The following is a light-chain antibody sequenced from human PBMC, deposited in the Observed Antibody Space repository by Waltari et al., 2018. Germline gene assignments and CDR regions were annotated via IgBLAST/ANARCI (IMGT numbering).Light chain of an antibody. CDR1: SSDVGGYNY. Sequence: QSALTQPPSASGSPGQSVTIPCTGTSSDVGGYNYVPWYQQHPGKAPKLMIFEVSKRPSGVPDRFSGSKSGNTASLTVSGLQADDEAHYYCSSYAGSNNWVFGGGTKLTVL. CDR2: EVS. J-gene: IGLJ3*02. CDR3: SSYAGSNNWV. V-gene: IGLV2-8*01.